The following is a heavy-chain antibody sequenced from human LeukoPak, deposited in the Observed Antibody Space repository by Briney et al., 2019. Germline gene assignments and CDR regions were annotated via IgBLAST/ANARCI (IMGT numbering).Heavy chain of an antibody. CDR3: AKDVSGSIDS. D-gene: IGHD5/OR15-5a*01. Sequence: GGSLRLSCAASGFIFSDYNMRWVRQVPGKGLEWVSIISGDGGRTSYADSVKGRVTISRDNSKNSLYLQMNSLRTEDTAFYYCAKDVSGSIDSWGQGTLVTVSS. V-gene: IGHV3-43*02. CDR1: GFIFSDYN. CDR2: ISGDGGRT. J-gene: IGHJ4*02.